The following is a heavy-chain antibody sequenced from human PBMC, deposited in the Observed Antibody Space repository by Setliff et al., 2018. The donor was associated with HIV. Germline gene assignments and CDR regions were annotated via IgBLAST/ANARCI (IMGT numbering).Heavy chain of an antibody. CDR1: GYVFSDYQ. CDR2: INPNSGGT. D-gene: IGHD3-9*01. J-gene: IGHJ4*02. V-gene: IGHV1-2*02. Sequence: ASVKVSCKASGYVFSDYQIHWVRQGPGQGLEWMGWINPNSGGTNYAQKFQGRVTMARDTSISTAYMELSRLRSDDTAVYYCARGSLLGYFDWLFPDWGQGTLVTVSS. CDR3: ARGSLLGYFDWLFPD.